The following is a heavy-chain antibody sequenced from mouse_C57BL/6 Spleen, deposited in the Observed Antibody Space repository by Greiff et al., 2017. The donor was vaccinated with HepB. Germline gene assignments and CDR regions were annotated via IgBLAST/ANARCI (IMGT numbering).Heavy chain of an antibody. D-gene: IGHD2-4*01. CDR2: ISGGGGNT. CDR3: ARSRGGDDYDGYFDV. Sequence: EVMLVESGGGLVKPGGSLKLSCAASGFTFSSYTMSWVRQTPEKRLEWVATISGGGGNTYYPDSVKGRFTISRDNAKNTLYLQMSSLRSEDTALYYCARSRGGDDYDGYFDVWGTGTTVTVSS. J-gene: IGHJ1*03. CDR1: GFTFSSYT. V-gene: IGHV5-9*01.